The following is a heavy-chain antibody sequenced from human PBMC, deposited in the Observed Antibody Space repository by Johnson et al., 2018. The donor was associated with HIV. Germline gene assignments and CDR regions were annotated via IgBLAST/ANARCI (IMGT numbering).Heavy chain of an antibody. V-gene: IGHV3-73*01. Sequence: VQLVESGGRVVRPGGSLRLSCVASGFTLDDYGMSWVRQASGKGLEWVGRVRTEAKNHATAYAASVTGRLSISRDDSKNTAYLQMNSLKTEDTAMYYCTRWLDNDDFWDAFDIWGQGTMVTVSS. D-gene: IGHD3/OR15-3a*01. CDR1: GFTLDDYG. J-gene: IGHJ3*02. CDR3: TRWLDNDDFWDAFDI. CDR2: VRTEAKNHAT.